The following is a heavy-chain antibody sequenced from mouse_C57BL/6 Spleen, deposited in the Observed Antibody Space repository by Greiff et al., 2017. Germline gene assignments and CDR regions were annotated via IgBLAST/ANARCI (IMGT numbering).Heavy chain of an antibody. CDR1: GYTFTSYW. Sequence: VQLQQPGAELVKPGASVKLSCKASGYTFTSYWMHWVKQRPGQGLEWIGMIHPNSGSTNYNEKFKSKATLTVDKSSSTAYMQLSSLTSEDSAVXYCARRGYDYYAMDYWGQGTSVTVSS. CDR2: IHPNSGST. CDR3: ARRGYDYYAMDY. J-gene: IGHJ4*01. V-gene: IGHV1-64*01.